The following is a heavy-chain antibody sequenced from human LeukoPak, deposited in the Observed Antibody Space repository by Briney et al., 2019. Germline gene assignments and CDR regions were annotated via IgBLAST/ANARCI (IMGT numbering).Heavy chain of an antibody. Sequence: GGSLRLSCAASGFTLSSYWMSWVRQAPGKGLEWVANIKRDGSEKYYVDSVKGRFTISRDNAKNSLYLQMNSLRVEDTAVYYCVRDDGATKPCWGQGTLVTISS. V-gene: IGHV3-7*01. CDR3: VRDDGATKPC. CDR2: IKRDGSEK. J-gene: IGHJ4*02. CDR1: GFTLSSYW. D-gene: IGHD1-26*01.